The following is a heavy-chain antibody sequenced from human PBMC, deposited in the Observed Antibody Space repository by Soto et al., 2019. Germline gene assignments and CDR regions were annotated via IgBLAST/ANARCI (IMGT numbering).Heavy chain of an antibody. Sequence: GGSLRLSCAGSGLTFVDSYMSWIRQAPGKGLEWLSYISPGSRYPAYADSVKGRFTISRDNAKRSLYLQMMSLTAEDTAIYYCVRGGGGGLFDPWGQGTMVTVSS. CDR2: ISPGSRYP. J-gene: IGHJ5*02. D-gene: IGHD2-15*01. CDR1: GLTFVDSY. CDR3: VRGGGGGLFDP. V-gene: IGHV3-11*06.